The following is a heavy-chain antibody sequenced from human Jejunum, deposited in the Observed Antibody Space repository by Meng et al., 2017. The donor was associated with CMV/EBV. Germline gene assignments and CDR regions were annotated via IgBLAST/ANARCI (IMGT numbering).Heavy chain of an antibody. Sequence: QGPGPGLGKPPEPLSLTCTVSGGSISSSSYYWGWIRQPPGKGLEWIGSIYYSGNTYYNPSLKSRVTISVDTSKNQFSLKLTSVTAADTAVYYCARDLAYGGSYGWFDPWGQGTLVTVSS. J-gene: IGHJ5*02. D-gene: IGHD1-26*01. CDR1: GGSISSSSYY. CDR3: ARDLAYGGSYGWFDP. V-gene: IGHV4-39*07. CDR2: IYYSGNT.